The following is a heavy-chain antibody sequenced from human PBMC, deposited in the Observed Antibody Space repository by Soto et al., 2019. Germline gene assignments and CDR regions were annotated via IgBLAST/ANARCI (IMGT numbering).Heavy chain of an antibody. V-gene: IGHV4-39*01. Sequence: SETLSLTCTVSGGSISSSSYYWGWIRQPPGKGLEWIGSIYYSGSTYYNPSLKSRVTISVDTSKNQFSLKLSSVTAADTAVYYCARLSGYGSWGQGTLVTVS. J-gene: IGHJ5*02. CDR1: GGSISSSSYY. D-gene: IGHD3-22*01. CDR2: IYYSGST. CDR3: ARLSGYGS.